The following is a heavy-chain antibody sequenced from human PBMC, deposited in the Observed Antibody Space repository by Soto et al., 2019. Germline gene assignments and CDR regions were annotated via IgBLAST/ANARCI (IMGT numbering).Heavy chain of an antibody. CDR2: INHRGST. D-gene: IGHD4-17*01. CDR3: ATDYGLWT. V-gene: IGHV4-34*01. J-gene: IGHJ4*02. CDR1: GGSFGGYY. Sequence: PSETLSLTCAVHGGSFGGYYWYWIRQPPGKGLEWIGEINHRGSTQYNPSLMSRATISVDMSKSQFSLRLTSVTAADKAVYYCATDYGLWTWGQGTPVTVSS.